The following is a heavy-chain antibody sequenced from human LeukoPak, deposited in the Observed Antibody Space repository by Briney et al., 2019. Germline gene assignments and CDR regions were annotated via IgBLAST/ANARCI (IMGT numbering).Heavy chain of an antibody. J-gene: IGHJ6*03. V-gene: IGHV4-4*02. Sequence: GSLRLSCAASGFTFSKAWMSWVRQPPGKGLEWIGSIYYSGSTYYNPSLKSRVTISVDMSKNQFSLKLSSVTAADTAVYYCARVTESYGSGRRHNYYYYYMDVWGKGTTVTISS. CDR1: GFTFSKAW. D-gene: IGHD3-10*01. CDR2: IYYSGST. CDR3: ARVTESYGSGRRHNYYYYYMDV.